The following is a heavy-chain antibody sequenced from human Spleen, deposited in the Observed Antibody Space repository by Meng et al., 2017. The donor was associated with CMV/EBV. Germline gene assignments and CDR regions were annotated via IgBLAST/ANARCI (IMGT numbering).Heavy chain of an antibody. CDR3: AKDLWFGEPGGMDV. J-gene: IGHJ6*02. D-gene: IGHD3-10*01. V-gene: IGHV3-43D*03. Sequence: GGSLRLSCAASGFTFDDYAMHWVRQAPGKGLEWVSLIRWDGGSTYYADSVKGRFTISRDNSKNSLYLQMNSLRAEDTALYYGAKDLWFGEPGGMDVWGQETTVTVSS. CDR2: IRWDGGST. CDR1: GFTFDDYA.